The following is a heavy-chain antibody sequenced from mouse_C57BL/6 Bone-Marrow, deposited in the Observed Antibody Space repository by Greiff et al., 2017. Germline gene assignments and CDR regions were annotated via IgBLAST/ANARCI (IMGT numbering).Heavy chain of an antibody. J-gene: IGHJ3*01. Sequence: EVQLQQSGPELVKPGASVKIPCKASGYTFTDYNMDWVKQSHGKSLEWIGDINPNNGGTIYNQKFKGKATLTVDKSSSTAYMELRSLTSEDTAVYYCARRSYDYDEGFAYWGQGTLVTVSA. CDR2: INPNNGGT. D-gene: IGHD2-4*01. V-gene: IGHV1-18*01. CDR1: GYTFTDYN. CDR3: ARRSYDYDEGFAY.